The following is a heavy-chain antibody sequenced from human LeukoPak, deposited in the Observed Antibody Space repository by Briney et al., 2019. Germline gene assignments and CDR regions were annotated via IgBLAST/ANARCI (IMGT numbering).Heavy chain of an antibody. CDR2: INHSGST. CDR1: GGSFSGYY. J-gene: IGHJ5*02. D-gene: IGHD3-9*01. Sequence: PSETLSLTCAVYGGSFSGYYWSWIRQPPGKGLEWIGEINHSGSTNYNPSLKSRVTISVDTSKNQFSLKLSSVTAADTAVYYCARHPSSSYDILTGYQNWFDPWGQGTLVTVSS. CDR3: ARHPSSSYDILTGYQNWFDP. V-gene: IGHV4-34*01.